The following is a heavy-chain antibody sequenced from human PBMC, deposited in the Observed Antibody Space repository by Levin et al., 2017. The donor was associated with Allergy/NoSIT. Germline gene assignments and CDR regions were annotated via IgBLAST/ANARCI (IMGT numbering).Heavy chain of an antibody. CDR1: GFTFDDYA. J-gene: IGHJ4*02. CDR2: ISWNSGSI. D-gene: IGHD1-26*01. V-gene: IGHV3-9*01. CDR3: AKTRNWGELLGDYFDY. Sequence: GGSLRLSCAASGFTFDDYAMHWVRQAPGKGLEWVAGISWNSGSIGYADSVKGRFTISRDNAKNSLYLQMNSLRAEDTALYYCAKTRNWGELLGDYFDYWGQGTLVTVSS.